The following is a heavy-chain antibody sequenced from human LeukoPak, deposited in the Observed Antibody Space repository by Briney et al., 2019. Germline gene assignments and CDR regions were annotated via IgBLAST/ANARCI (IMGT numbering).Heavy chain of an antibody. CDR1: GFTFSGSA. CDR2: IRSKANSYAT. Sequence: GGSLRLSCAASGFTFSGSAMHWVRQASGKGLEWVGRIRSKANSYATAYAASVKGRFTISRDDSKNTAYLQMNSLKTEDTAVYYCTRHPPVVVANWHNWFDPWGQGTLVTVSS. J-gene: IGHJ5*02. V-gene: IGHV3-73*01. D-gene: IGHD2-15*01. CDR3: TRHPPVVVANWHNWFDP.